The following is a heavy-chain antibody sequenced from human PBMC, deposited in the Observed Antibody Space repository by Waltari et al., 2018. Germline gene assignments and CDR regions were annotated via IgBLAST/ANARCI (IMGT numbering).Heavy chain of an antibody. CDR1: GYSVSSAFY. D-gene: IGHD3-3*01. CDR3: TGDSSKEWFFY. V-gene: IGHV4-38-2*02. Sequence: QVRLQESGPGLVRPSETLSLTCSVSGYSVSSAFYWGWVRQTPDKGLEWIGTVQHGGATYYSPSLKSRFVLSSDTSKNQFSLSLKSVTAADTGTYYCTGDSSKEWFFYWGQGILVTVSS. CDR2: VQHGGAT. J-gene: IGHJ4*02.